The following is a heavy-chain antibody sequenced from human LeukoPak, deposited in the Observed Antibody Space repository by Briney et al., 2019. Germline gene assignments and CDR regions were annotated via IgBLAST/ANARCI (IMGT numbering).Heavy chain of an antibody. CDR2: IYCSGST. J-gene: IGHJ4*02. Sequence: SETLSLTCTVSGCSISSYYWSWIRQPPGKGLEWVWYIYCSGSTNYNPSLKSRVNISVATTNHQFSLKRSSVTAADTAVYYCASGYCSGGSCREFDYCGQGTLVTVSS. CDR3: ASGYCSGGSCREFDY. CDR1: GCSISSYY. D-gene: IGHD2-15*01. V-gene: IGHV4-59*01.